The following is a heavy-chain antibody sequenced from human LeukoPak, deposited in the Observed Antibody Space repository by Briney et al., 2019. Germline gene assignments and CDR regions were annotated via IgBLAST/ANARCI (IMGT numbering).Heavy chain of an antibody. V-gene: IGHV3-23*01. Sequence: GGSLRLSCPASGFTFSTYAMSWVRQAPGKGLEWVSGISISGGSAYYADSVKGRFTISRDNSKNTLYLQMNRLRAEDTAVYYCAKDRDLLFAHCWFDLWGQGILVTVSS. J-gene: IGHJ5*02. CDR3: AKDRDLLFAHCWFDL. CDR1: GFTFSTYA. CDR2: ISISGGSA. D-gene: IGHD3-10*01.